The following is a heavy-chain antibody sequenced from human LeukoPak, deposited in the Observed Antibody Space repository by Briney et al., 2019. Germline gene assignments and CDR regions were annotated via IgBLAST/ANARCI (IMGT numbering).Heavy chain of an antibody. CDR3: ASHIAARPSDWFDP. CDR2: INHSGST. J-gene: IGHJ5*02. CDR1: GGSFSGYY. Sequence: RASETLSLTRAVYGGSFSGYYWSWIRQPPGKGLEWIGEINHSGSTNYNPSLKSRVTISVDTSKNQFSLKLSSVTAADTAVYYCASHIAARPSDWFDPWGQGTLVTVSS. V-gene: IGHV4-34*01. D-gene: IGHD6-6*01.